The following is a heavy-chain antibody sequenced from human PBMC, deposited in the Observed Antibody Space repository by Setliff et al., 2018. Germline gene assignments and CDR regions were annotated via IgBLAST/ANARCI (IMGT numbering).Heavy chain of an antibody. CDR1: GGSFSGYF. Sequence: SETLSLTCDVFGGSFSGYFWAWIRQSPGKGLEWIGDVNDSGSANYKPSLKSRLTISRDTSKNQLSLKLNSVTAADMAVYYCARAGGHSSSWSVDDYFDYWGQGTLVTVSS. V-gene: IGHV4-34*01. CDR3: ARAGGHSSSWSVDDYFDY. D-gene: IGHD6-13*01. J-gene: IGHJ4*02. CDR2: VNDSGSA.